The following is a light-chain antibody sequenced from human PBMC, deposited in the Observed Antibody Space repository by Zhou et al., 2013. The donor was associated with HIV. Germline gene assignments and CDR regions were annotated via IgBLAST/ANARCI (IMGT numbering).Light chain of an antibody. J-gene: IGKJ1*01. CDR1: QSVSSY. V-gene: IGKV3-20*01. Sequence: EIVLTQSPATLSLSPGERATLSCRASQSVSSYLAWYQQKPGQAPRLLIYEASSRATGIPDRFSGSGSRTDFTLTISRLEPEDFAVYYCQQYGNSPTTFGQGTKVEIK. CDR2: EAS. CDR3: QQYGNSPTT.